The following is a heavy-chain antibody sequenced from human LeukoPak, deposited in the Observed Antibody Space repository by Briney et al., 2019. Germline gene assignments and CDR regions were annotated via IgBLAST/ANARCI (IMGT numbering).Heavy chain of an antibody. CDR1: EFTFRDYN. CDR2: ITSGDSTT. CDR3: ARDSIAAAGRFDY. Sequence: GGSLRLSCAASEFTFRDYNMNWIRQAPGKGLEWVSHITSGDSTTFYADSVKGRFTISRDNAKNSLYLQMNSLRAEDTAVYYCARDSIAAAGRFDYWGQGTLVTVSS. D-gene: IGHD6-13*01. J-gene: IGHJ4*02. V-gene: IGHV3-11*04.